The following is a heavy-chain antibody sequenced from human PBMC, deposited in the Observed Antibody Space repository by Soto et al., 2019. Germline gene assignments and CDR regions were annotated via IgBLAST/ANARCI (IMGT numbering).Heavy chain of an antibody. CDR1: GGTFSTYA. CDR3: ARDRGGSYTQFDL. J-gene: IGHJ4*02. D-gene: IGHD1-26*01. V-gene: IGHV1-69*01. Sequence: QIQLVQSGAEVKKPGSSVKVSCKASGGTFSTYAVSWVRQAPGQGPEWMGGIIPMVGTAKYAQKFQGRVTITAGESTSTAYMELSSLRSEDTAVYYCARDRGGSYTQFDLWGPGTLVTVSS. CDR2: IIPMVGTA.